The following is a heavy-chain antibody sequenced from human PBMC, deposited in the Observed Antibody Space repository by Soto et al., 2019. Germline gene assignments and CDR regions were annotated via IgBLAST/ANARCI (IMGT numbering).Heavy chain of an antibody. D-gene: IGHD2-15*01. Sequence: EVQLLESGGGLVQPGGSLRLSCAASGFTFSSYAMSWVRQAPGKGLEWVSAIRGSGGSTYYADSVKGRFTISRDNSKNTLYLQMNSLRAEDTAVYYCAKQIVPSYYYYYGMDVWGQGTTVTVSS. CDR1: GFTFSSYA. CDR2: IRGSGGST. V-gene: IGHV3-23*01. J-gene: IGHJ6*02. CDR3: AKQIVPSYYYYYGMDV.